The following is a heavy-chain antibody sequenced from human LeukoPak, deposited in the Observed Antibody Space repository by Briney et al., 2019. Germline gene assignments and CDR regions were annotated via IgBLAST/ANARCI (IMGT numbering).Heavy chain of an antibody. D-gene: IGHD4-23*01. CDR2: IHPGESDT. CDR1: GYSFTRNW. V-gene: IGHV5-51*01. CDR3: ARRVVNNRNWYFNL. J-gene: IGHJ2*01. Sequence: GESLKISWKGSGYSFTRNWIGWVRQMPGKGLEWMGIIHPGESDTIYSPSFQGQVTISADKSITTAYLQWSSLKASDTAMYYCARRVVNNRNWYFNLWGRGTLVTVSS.